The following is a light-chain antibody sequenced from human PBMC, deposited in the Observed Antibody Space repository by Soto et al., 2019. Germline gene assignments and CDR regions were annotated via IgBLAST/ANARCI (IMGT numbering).Light chain of an antibody. Sequence: EIVMTQSPATLSVSTGERATLSCRASQSVSSNLAWYQQKPGQAPRLLIYGASTRATGIPARFSGSGSGTEFTLTISSLQSEDFAVYYCQQYNNWPWTLGQGTKVDIK. CDR3: QQYNNWPWT. CDR2: GAS. V-gene: IGKV3-15*01. CDR1: QSVSSN. J-gene: IGKJ1*01.